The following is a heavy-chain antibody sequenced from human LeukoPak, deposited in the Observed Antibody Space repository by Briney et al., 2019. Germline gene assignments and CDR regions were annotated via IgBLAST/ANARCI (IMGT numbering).Heavy chain of an antibody. D-gene: IGHD1-26*01. V-gene: IGHV1-18*01. Sequence: GASVKVSCRASGYTFTSYGISWVRQAPGQGLEWMGWISAYNGNTNYAQKLQGRVTMTTDTSTSTAYMELRSLGSDDTAVHYCARDLSLWRVTNFDYWGQGTLVTVSS. CDR1: GYTFTSYG. CDR3: ARDLSLWRVTNFDY. CDR2: ISAYNGNT. J-gene: IGHJ4*02.